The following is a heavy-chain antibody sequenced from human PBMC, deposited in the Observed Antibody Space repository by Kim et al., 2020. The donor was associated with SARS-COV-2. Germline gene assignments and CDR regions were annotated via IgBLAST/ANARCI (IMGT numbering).Heavy chain of an antibody. V-gene: IGHV3-23*01. D-gene: IGHD3-10*01. CDR1: GFTFSRHA. CDR2: IGSRGGNT. CDR3: AKYYHASGNRNGLDV. J-gene: IGHJ6*02. Sequence: GGSLRLSCGASGFTFSRHAMSWVRQASGKGLEWVSTIGSRGGNTYYADSVKGRFTISRDNSKNTLYLETDSLRAEDTAVYYCAKYYHASGNRNGLDVWGQGTTATAS.